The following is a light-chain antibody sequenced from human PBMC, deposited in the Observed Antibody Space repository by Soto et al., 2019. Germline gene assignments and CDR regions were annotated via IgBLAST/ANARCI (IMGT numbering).Light chain of an antibody. J-gene: IGLJ3*02. CDR3: VPHEGGSVPLV. CDR2: DVT. Sequence: QSALTQPPSASGSPGQSVTISCACTSSAVCGYNFVSWYQQHPGKAPKPLIYDVTQQPSGVPDRFSGSKSGNTASLTVSGLQAEDEDDYYCVPHEGGSVPLVFGGGTKVTVL. CDR1: SSAVCGYNF. V-gene: IGLV2-8*01.